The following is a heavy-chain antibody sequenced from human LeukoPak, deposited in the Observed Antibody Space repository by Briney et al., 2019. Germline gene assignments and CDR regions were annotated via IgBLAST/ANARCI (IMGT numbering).Heavy chain of an antibody. V-gene: IGHV4-59*11. CDR1: GGSIDGQY. Sequence: SETLSLTCTVSGGSIDGQYWSWIRQPPGKGLEWIGYIHSNGGTKYNPSLKSQFTMPVDTSKNQFSLKLDSVTAADTAVYYCARHLGGNFASGTHFVYWGQGTLATLPS. CDR2: IHSNGGT. CDR3: ARHLGGNFASGTHFVY. J-gene: IGHJ4*02. D-gene: IGHD4-23*01.